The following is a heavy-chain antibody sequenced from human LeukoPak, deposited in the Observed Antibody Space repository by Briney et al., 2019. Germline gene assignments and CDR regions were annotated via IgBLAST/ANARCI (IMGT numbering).Heavy chain of an antibody. CDR1: GVSVSSGSYY. Sequence: PSETLSLTCTVSGVSVSSGSYYWSWIRQPPGKGLEWIGYIYYSGSTNYNPSLKSRVTISVDTSKNQFSLKLSSVTAADTAVYYCARVPLDYDFWSGYYYYYGMDVWGQGTTVTVSS. CDR2: IYYSGST. D-gene: IGHD3-3*01. CDR3: ARVPLDYDFWSGYYYYYGMDV. J-gene: IGHJ6*02. V-gene: IGHV4-61*01.